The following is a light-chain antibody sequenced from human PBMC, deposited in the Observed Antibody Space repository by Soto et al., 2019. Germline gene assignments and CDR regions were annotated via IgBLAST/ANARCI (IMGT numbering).Light chain of an antibody. J-gene: IGKJ2*01. CDR2: AAS. CDR3: QQYNNGPLRT. CDR1: QSISNR. Sequence: EIVMTQSPASLSLSPGETATLSCRASQSISNRLAWYQQKLGQAPSLLIYAASTRATGIPARFSGSGSATAFTHTISSLQSEDSALYYCQQYNNGPLRTFGQGTKLEIK. V-gene: IGKV3-15*01.